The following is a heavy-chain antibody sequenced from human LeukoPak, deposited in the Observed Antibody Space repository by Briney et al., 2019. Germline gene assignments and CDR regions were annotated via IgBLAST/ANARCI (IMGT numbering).Heavy chain of an antibody. CDR3: AREYSLVGAWSYMDV. Sequence: ASVKVSCKASGYTFTSYGISWVRQAPGQGLEWMGWISPYNGNTNYAQKLQGRVTMTTNTSTSTAYMELRSLRSDDTAVYYCAREYSLVGAWSYMDVWGKGTTVTVSS. J-gene: IGHJ6*03. D-gene: IGHD1-26*01. CDR1: GYTFTSYG. V-gene: IGHV1-18*01. CDR2: ISPYNGNT.